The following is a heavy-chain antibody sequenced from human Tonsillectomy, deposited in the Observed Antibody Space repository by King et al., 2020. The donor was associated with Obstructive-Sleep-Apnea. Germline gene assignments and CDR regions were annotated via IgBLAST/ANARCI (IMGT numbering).Heavy chain of an antibody. CDR1: GGTFSSYA. V-gene: IGHV1-69*10. CDR2: IIPILGIA. CDR3: AGDIGGVSQKGTASPRGDFDY. Sequence: QLVQSGAEVKKPGSSVKVSCKASGGTFSSYAISWVRQAPGQGLEWMGGIIPILGIANYAQKFQGRVTITADKSTSTAYMELSSLRSEDTAVYYCAGDIGGVSQKGTASPRGDFDYWGQGTLVTVSS. J-gene: IGHJ4*02. D-gene: IGHD2-21*01.